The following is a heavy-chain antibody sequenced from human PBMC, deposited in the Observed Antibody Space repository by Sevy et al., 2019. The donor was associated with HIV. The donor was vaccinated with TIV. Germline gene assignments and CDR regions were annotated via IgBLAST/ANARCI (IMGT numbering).Heavy chain of an antibody. CDR2: IYYSGST. J-gene: IGHJ4*02. CDR1: GGSISSSSYY. Sequence: SETLSLTCTVSGGSISSSSYYWGWIRQPPGKGLEWIGSIYYSGSTYYNPSLKSRVTISVDTSKNQFSLKLSSVTAADTAVYYCARGVGHIWDPGYWGQGTLVTVSS. D-gene: IGHD1-26*01. V-gene: IGHV4-39*01. CDR3: ARGVGHIWDPGY.